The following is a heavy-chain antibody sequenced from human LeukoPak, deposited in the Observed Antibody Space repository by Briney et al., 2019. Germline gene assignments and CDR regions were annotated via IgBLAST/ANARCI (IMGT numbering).Heavy chain of an antibody. V-gene: IGHV3-23*01. Sequence: GGSLRLSCTASGFSASTYPMAWVRQAPGKGLQWVSTITASGTDTFYADSVKGRFTISRDNSKNTLYLQMNSLRAEDTAVYYCAKDIPFEWGYFDYWGQGTLVTVSS. CDR3: AKDIPFEWGYFDY. J-gene: IGHJ4*02. D-gene: IGHD3-9*01. CDR2: ITASGTDT. CDR1: GFSASTYP.